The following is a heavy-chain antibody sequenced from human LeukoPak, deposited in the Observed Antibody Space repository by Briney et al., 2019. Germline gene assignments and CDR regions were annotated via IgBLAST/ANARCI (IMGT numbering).Heavy chain of an antibody. D-gene: IGHD3-22*01. Sequence: SETLSLTCTVSGGSISSYYWSWIRQPPGKGLEWIGYIYYSGSTNYNPSLKSRVTISVDTSKNQFSQKLSSVTAADTAVYYCARHRPRSYYDSSGSDFDYWGQGTLVTVSS. CDR3: ARHRPRSYYDSSGSDFDY. CDR1: GGSISSYY. V-gene: IGHV4-59*08. CDR2: IYYSGST. J-gene: IGHJ4*02.